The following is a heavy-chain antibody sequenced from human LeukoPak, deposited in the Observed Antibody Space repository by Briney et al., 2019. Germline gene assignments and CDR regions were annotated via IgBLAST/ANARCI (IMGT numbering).Heavy chain of an antibody. CDR3: ARIITGTINWFDP. CDR1: GYTFNGYY. Sequence: SVKVSCKASGYTFNGYYMHWVPQAPGQGLEWMGRINPNSGGTNYAQKFQGRVTMTEDTSTDTAYMELSSLRSEDTAVYYCARIITGTINWFDPWGQGTLVTVSS. CDR2: INPNSGGT. D-gene: IGHD1/OR15-1a*01. V-gene: IGHV1-2*06. J-gene: IGHJ5*02.